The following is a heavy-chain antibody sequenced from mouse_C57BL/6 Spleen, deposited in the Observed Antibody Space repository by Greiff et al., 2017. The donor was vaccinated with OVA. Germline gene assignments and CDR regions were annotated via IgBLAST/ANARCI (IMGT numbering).Heavy chain of an antibody. V-gene: IGHV14-4*01. D-gene: IGHD3-2*02. CDR1: GFNIKDDY. J-gene: IGHJ2*01. CDR3: TTSSSGYYFDY. Sequence: VHVKQSGAELVRPGASVKLSCTASGFNIKDDYMHWVKQRPEQGLEWIGWIDPENGDTEYASKFQGKATITADTSSNTAYLQLSSLTSEDTAVYYCTTSSSGYYFDYWGQGTTLTVSS. CDR2: IDPENGDT.